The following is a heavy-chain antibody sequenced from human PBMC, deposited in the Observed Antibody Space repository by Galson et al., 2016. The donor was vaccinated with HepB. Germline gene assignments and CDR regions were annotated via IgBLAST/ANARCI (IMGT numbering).Heavy chain of an antibody. CDR2: ISRSGDST. CDR1: GFAFRNYG. D-gene: IGHD2-2*01. V-gene: IGHV3-23*01. CDR3: VQGSTAPAV. Sequence: SLRLSCAASGFAFRNYGMTWVRQAPGKGLEVVSSISRSGDSTDYADSVEGRFTISRDNSKNTLSLQMNSLTADDTAIYYCVQGSTAPAVWGQGTMVTVSS. J-gene: IGHJ3*01.